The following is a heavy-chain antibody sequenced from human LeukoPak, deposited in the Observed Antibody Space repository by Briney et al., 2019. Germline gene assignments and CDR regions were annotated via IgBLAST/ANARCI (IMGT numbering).Heavy chain of an antibody. J-gene: IGHJ6*02. V-gene: IGHV4-34*01. CDR2: INHSGST. Sequence: PSETLSLTCAVYGGSFSGYYWSWIRQPPGKGLEWIGEINHSGSTNYNPSLKSRVTISVDTSKNQFSLKLSSVTAADTAVYYCARGSYGYGSGSYVRRFGYYGMDVWGQGTTVTVSS. CDR1: GGSFSGYY. CDR3: ARGSYGYGSGSYVRRFGYYGMDV. D-gene: IGHD3-10*01.